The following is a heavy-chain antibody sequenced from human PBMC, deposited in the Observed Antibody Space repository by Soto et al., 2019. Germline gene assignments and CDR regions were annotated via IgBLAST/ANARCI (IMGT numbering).Heavy chain of an antibody. CDR2: INAGNGNT. CDR3: ARVMMGLELLLGWFDP. J-gene: IGHJ5*02. D-gene: IGHD1-7*01. CDR1: GYTFTSYA. V-gene: IGHV1-3*01. Sequence: ASVKLSCKASGYTFTSYAMHWVRQAPGQRLEWMGWINAGNGNTKYSQKFQGRVTITRDTSASTAYMELSSLRSEDTAVYYCARVMMGLELLLGWFDPWGQGTLVTVSS.